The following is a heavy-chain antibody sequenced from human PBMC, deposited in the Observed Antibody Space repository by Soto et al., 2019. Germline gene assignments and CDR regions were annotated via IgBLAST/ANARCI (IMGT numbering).Heavy chain of an antibody. CDR3: ARDHRPYSGSYTYNWFDP. J-gene: IGHJ5*02. D-gene: IGHD1-26*01. V-gene: IGHV1-69*13. Sequence: GASVKVSCKASGGTFSSYAISWVRQAPGQGLEWMGGIIPIFGTANYAQKFQGRVTITADESTSTAYMELSSLRSEDTAVYYCARDHRPYSGSYTYNWFDPWGQGTLVTAPQ. CDR1: GGTFSSYA. CDR2: IIPIFGTA.